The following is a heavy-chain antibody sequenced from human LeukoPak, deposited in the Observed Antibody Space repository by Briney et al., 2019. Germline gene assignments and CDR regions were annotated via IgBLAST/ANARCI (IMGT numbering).Heavy chain of an antibody. D-gene: IGHD3-10*02. J-gene: IGHJ3*02. CDR2: IYYSGST. CDR3: ARDLGVYVKAFDI. Sequence: KSSETLSLTCTVSGGSISSYYWSWIRQPPGKGLEWIGYIYYSGSTNYNPSLKSRVTISVDTSKNQFSLKLSSVTAADTAVYYCARDLGVYVKAFDIWGQGTMVTVSS. V-gene: IGHV4-59*01. CDR1: GGSISSYY.